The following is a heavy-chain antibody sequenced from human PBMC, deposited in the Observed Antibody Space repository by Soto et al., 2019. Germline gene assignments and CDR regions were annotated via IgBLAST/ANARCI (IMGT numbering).Heavy chain of an antibody. V-gene: IGHV1-24*01. CDR2: FDPEDGET. J-gene: IGHJ3*02. Sequence: QVQLVQSGAEVKKPGASVKVSCKVSGYTLTELSMHWVRQAPGKGLEWMGGFDPEDGETIYAQKLQGRVTITEDTSTDTAYMELSSLRSEDTAVYYCATGPLVDAFDIWGQGTMVTVSS. D-gene: IGHD6-6*01. CDR1: GYTLTELS. CDR3: ATGPLVDAFDI.